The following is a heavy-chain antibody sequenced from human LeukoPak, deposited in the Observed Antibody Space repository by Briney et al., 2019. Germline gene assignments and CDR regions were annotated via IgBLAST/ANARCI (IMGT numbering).Heavy chain of an antibody. Sequence: GASVKVSCKASGGTFSNYAISWVRQAPGQGLEWMGGIIPIFGTANYAQKFQGRVTITTDESTSTVYMELSSLRSEDTAVYYCAREGNDITIFGLATPNWFDPWGQGTLVTVSS. J-gene: IGHJ5*02. V-gene: IGHV1-69*05. D-gene: IGHD3-3*01. CDR3: AREGNDITIFGLATPNWFDP. CDR1: GGTFSNYA. CDR2: IIPIFGTA.